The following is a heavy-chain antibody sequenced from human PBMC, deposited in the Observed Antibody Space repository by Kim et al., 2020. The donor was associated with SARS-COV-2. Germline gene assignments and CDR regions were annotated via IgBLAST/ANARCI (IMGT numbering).Heavy chain of an antibody. CDR3: AAGMPPSLDDFWSGYVLNYYYGMDV. CDR1: GYTFTSYG. D-gene: IGHD3-3*01. V-gene: IGHV1-18*01. CDR2: ISAYNGNT. Sequence: ASVKVSCKASGYTFTSYGISWVRQAPGQGLEWMGWISAYNGNTNYAQKLQGRVTMTTDTSTSTAYMELRSLRSDDTAVYYCAAGMPPSLDDFWSGYVLNYYYGMDVWGQGTTVTVSS. J-gene: IGHJ6*02.